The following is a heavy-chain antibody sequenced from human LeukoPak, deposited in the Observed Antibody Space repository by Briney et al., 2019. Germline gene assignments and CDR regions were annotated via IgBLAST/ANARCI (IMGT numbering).Heavy chain of an antibody. CDR1: GSTFSTYG. CDR2: ISHDGSNQ. V-gene: IGHV3-30*18. J-gene: IGHJ4*02. CDR3: AKDVRSDYFDY. Sequence: GGSLRLSCAASGSTFSTYGMHWVRQVPGKGLEWVAAISHDGSNQYFADSVEGRFTISRDNSKNTLYLQMDSLRAEDTAVYYCAKDVRSDYFDYWGQGTLVTVSS.